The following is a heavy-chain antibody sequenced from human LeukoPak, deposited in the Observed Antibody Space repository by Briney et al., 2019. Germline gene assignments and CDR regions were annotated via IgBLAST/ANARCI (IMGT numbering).Heavy chain of an antibody. V-gene: IGHV3-23*01. Sequence: PGGSLRLSCAASGFTFSADVMSWVRQAPGEGLECVSAISESGGKTYYADSVKGRFTISRDNSKNMLYMQMNSLKAEDTAVYYRARVSGKILIWPQPFGDGMDVWGQGTTVTVSS. D-gene: IGHD2-8*01. CDR2: ISESGGKT. CDR3: ARVSGKILIWPQPFGDGMDV. CDR1: GFTFSADV. J-gene: IGHJ6*02.